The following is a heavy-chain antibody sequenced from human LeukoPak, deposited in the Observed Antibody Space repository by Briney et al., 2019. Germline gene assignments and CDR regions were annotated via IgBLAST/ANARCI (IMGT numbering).Heavy chain of an antibody. J-gene: IGHJ4*02. CDR1: GFTFDDYA. Sequence: GGSLRLSCAASGFTFDDYAMHWVRQAPGKGLEWVSGISWNSGSIGYADSVKGRFTISRDNTKNSLYLQMNSLRAEDTALYYCVRGEYGDYALDYWGQGTLVTVSS. V-gene: IGHV3-9*01. D-gene: IGHD4-17*01. CDR3: VRGEYGDYALDY. CDR2: ISWNSGSI.